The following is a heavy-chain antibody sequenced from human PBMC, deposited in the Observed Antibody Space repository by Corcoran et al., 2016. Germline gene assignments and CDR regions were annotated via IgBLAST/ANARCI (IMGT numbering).Heavy chain of an antibody. CDR3: ARGSSAGSYGMDV. D-gene: IGHD3-16*01. CDR1: GYTFTGYD. V-gene: IGHV1-18*01. Sequence: QVQLVQSGAEVKKPGASVKVSCKASGYTFTGYDISWVRQAPGPGLEWVGGISTYNGNTNYVEKLQGRVTMTTDTSTSTAYMELRSRRSDDTAGYYCARGSSAGSYGMDVWGQGTTVTVSS. CDR2: ISTYNGNT. J-gene: IGHJ6*02.